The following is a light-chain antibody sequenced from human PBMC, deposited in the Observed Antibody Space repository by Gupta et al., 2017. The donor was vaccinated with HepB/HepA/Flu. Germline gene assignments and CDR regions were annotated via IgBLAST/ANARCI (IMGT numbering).Light chain of an antibody. Sequence: QSVSTQPPLMSPSPSAKIIIACSGSSSNIGNNYVSWFQQLPDKAPKLVIFDNDKRPSGITDRFSGSKSGESATLAISGLQAGDEAEYFCGTRDSSLTAWIFGSGTKVTVL. CDR1: SSNIGNNY. J-gene: IGLJ6*01. CDR2: DND. V-gene: IGLV1-51*01. CDR3: GTRDSSLTAWI.